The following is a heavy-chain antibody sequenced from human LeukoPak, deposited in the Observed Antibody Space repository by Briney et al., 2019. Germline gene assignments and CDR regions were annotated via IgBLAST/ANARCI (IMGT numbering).Heavy chain of an antibody. Sequence: SETLSLTCTVSGGSISSSSYYWGWIRQPPGKGLEWIGSIYYSGSTYYNPSLKSRVTISVDTSKNQFSLKLSSVTAAGTAVYYCATSTINYGSGSYYIFDYWGQGTLVTVSS. CDR1: GGSISSSSYY. D-gene: IGHD3-10*01. CDR3: ATSTINYGSGSYYIFDY. V-gene: IGHV4-39*01. CDR2: IYYSGST. J-gene: IGHJ4*02.